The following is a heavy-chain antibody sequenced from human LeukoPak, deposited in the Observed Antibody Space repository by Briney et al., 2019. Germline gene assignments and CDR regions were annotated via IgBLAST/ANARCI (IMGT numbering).Heavy chain of an antibody. CDR3: ARDSATIRGFDY. V-gene: IGHV3-48*03. CDR1: GFTFSSYE. J-gene: IGHJ4*02. CDR2: ISSSGSTI. D-gene: IGHD5-24*01. Sequence: PGGSLRLSCAASGFTFSSYEMNWVRQAPGKGLEWVSYISSSGSTIYYADSVKGRLTISRDNAKNSLYLQMNSLRAEDTAVYYCARDSATIRGFDYWGQGTLVTVSS.